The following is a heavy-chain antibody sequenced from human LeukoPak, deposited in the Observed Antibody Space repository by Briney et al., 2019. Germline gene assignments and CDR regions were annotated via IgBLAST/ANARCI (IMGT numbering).Heavy chain of an antibody. V-gene: IGHV4-4*07. CDR1: GGSICTYY. J-gene: IGHJ4*02. D-gene: IGHD3-22*01. Sequence: SETLSLTCTVSGGSICTYYWSWIRQPAGKGLEWIGRIYAGGSTNSNPSLKSRVTMSVHKSNIQCSLKLSSVTVADTAVYYCARDDYDSRGYYYACWGQGILVTVSS. CDR2: IYAGGST. CDR3: ARDDYDSRGYYYAC.